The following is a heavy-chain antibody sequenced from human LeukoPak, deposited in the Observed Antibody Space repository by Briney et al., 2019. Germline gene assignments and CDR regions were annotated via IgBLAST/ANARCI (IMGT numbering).Heavy chain of an antibody. CDR3: AKDNDDSGFDY. D-gene: IGHD3-3*01. Sequence: GGSLRLSCAASGFTFSNYGMHWVRQAPGKGLEWVAVIAYDESNKYYADSVKGRFTISRDNSKNTLYLQMNSLRAEDTAVYYCAKDNDDSGFDYWGQGTLVTVSS. CDR2: IAYDESNK. J-gene: IGHJ4*02. V-gene: IGHV3-30*18. CDR1: GFTFSNYG.